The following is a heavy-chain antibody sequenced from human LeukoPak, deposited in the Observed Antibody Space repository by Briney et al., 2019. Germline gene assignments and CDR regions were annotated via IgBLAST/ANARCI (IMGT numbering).Heavy chain of an antibody. Sequence: PGGSLRLSCAASGFTFSSYSMNWVRQAPGKGLEWVSYISSFSGTINYADSVKGRFTISRDNAKNSLYLQMNSLRAEDTAVYYCARDQGGVGYWGQGTLVTVSS. CDR1: GFTFSSYS. J-gene: IGHJ4*02. CDR2: ISSFSGTI. D-gene: IGHD3-16*01. V-gene: IGHV3-48*01. CDR3: ARDQGGVGY.